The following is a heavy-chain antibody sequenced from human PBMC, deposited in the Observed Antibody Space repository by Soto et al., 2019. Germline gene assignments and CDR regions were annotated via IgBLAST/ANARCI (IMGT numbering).Heavy chain of an antibody. CDR3: AAGGPTVYLYGMDV. CDR2: IIPILGIA. J-gene: IGHJ6*02. CDR1: GGTFSSYT. Sequence: QVQLVQSGAEVKKPGSSVKVSCKASGGTFSSYTISWVRQAPGQGLEWMGRIIPILGIANYAQKFQGRVTLIAPKYXSTAYMELSSLRSEDTAVYYCAAGGPTVYLYGMDVWGQGTTVTVSS. V-gene: IGHV1-69*02. D-gene: IGHD2-15*01.